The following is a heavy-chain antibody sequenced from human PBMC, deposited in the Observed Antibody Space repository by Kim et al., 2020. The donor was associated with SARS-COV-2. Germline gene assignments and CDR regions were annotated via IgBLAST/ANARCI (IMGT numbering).Heavy chain of an antibody. CDR3: ARRLPDYGGNLGGVGAFEI. Sequence: GGSLGLSCAASGFTFDDYGMSWVRQAPGKGLEWVSGINWNGGSTGYADSVKGRFTISRDNAKNSLYLQMNSLRAEDTALYYCARRLPDYGGNLGGVGAFEIWGQGTMVTVSS. CDR1: GFTFDDYG. D-gene: IGHD4-17*01. V-gene: IGHV3-20*04. CDR2: INWNGGST. J-gene: IGHJ3*02.